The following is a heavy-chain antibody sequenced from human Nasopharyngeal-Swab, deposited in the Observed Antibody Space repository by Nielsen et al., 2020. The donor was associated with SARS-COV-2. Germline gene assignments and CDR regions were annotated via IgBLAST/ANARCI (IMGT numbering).Heavy chain of an antibody. Sequence: ASVKVSCKASGYTLTSYYMHWVRQPPAQGLEWMGIINPSGGSTSYAQKFQGRVTMTRDTSTSTVYMELSSLRSEDTAVCYCARTYGSGSYRAFDPWGQGTLVTVSS. D-gene: IGHD3-10*01. J-gene: IGHJ5*02. CDR1: GYTLTSYY. V-gene: IGHV1-46*01. CDR3: ARTYGSGSYRAFDP. CDR2: INPSGGST.